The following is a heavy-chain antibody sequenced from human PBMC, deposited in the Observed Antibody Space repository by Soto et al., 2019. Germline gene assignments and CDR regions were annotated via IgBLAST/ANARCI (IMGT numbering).Heavy chain of an antibody. CDR3: ARYATKWGYFDY. V-gene: IGHV4-31*03. Sequence: SETLSLTCTVSGGSISSGGYYWSWIRQHPGKGLEWIGYIYYSGSTYYNPSLKSRVTISVDTSKNQFSLKLSSVTAADTAVYYCARYATKWGYFDYWGQGTLVTVSS. CDR1: GGSISSGGYY. D-gene: IGHD7-27*01. J-gene: IGHJ4*02. CDR2: IYYSGST.